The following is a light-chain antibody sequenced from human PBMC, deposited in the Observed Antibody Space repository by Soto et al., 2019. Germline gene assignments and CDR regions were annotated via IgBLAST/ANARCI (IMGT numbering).Light chain of an antibody. CDR3: CSYVGSSILM. V-gene: IGLV2-23*02. Sequence: QSVLTQPASVSGSPGQSITISCTGTSSDVGLYNLVSWYQQLPGKAPKLIIYEVNERPSGISDRFSGSKSGNTASLTISGHQDEDEADYYCCSYVGSSILMFGGGTKLTVL. CDR1: SSDVGLYNL. CDR2: EVN. J-gene: IGLJ3*02.